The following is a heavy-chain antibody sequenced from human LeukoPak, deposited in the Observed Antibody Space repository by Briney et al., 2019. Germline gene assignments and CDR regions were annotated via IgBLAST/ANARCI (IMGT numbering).Heavy chain of an antibody. CDR3: ARLGMSRPPYYYYGMDV. CDR2: ISYDGSNK. J-gene: IGHJ6*02. Sequence: GGSLRLSCAASGFTFSSYAMHWVRQAPVKGLEWVAVISYDGSNKYYADSVKGRFTISRDNSKNTLYLQMNSLRAEDTAVYYCARLGMSRPPYYYYGMDVWGQGTTVTVSS. D-gene: IGHD1-26*01. CDR1: GFTFSSYA. V-gene: IGHV3-30-3*01.